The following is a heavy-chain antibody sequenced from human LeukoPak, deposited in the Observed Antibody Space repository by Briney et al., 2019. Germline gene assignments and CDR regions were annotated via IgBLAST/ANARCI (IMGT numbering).Heavy chain of an antibody. V-gene: IGHV1-46*01. Sequence: ASVKVSCKASGYSFTSHYMHWVRQAPGQGLEWMGLINPRGTATRYAESFQGRLTLTRDLSTSTDYMELSSLRSDDTAVYFCARADYDSSGYREGWAFDIWGQGTMVTVSP. J-gene: IGHJ3*02. CDR2: INPRGTAT. D-gene: IGHD3-22*01. CDR1: GYSFTSHY. CDR3: ARADYDSSGYREGWAFDI.